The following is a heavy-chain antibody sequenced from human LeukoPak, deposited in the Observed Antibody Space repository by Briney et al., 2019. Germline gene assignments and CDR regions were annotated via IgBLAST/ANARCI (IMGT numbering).Heavy chain of an antibody. CDR1: GGSISSYY. V-gene: IGHV4-4*07. D-gene: IGHD3-10*01. CDR2: IHTSGNT. Sequence: SETLSLTCTVSGGSISSYYWGWIRQPAGKGLEWIGHIHTSGNTNYNPSLKSRAAISVATSKNQFSLKLSSVTAADTAVYYCARDPGIMVRGSRRGYDGNYYYMDVWGKGTTVTISS. J-gene: IGHJ6*03. CDR3: ARDPGIMVRGSRRGYDGNYYYMDV.